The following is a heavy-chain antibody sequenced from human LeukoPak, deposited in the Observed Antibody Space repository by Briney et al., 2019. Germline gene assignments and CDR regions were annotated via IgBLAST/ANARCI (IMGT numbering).Heavy chain of an antibody. CDR3: ARQSGSRGAFDI. J-gene: IGHJ3*02. CDR1: GGSISSSNYY. V-gene: IGHV4-39*01. Sequence: SETLSLTCTVSGGSISSSNYYWGWIRQPPGRGLEWIGHIYYSGSIYYNPSLRSRLTISIDTSKNQFSLKLGSVTAADTAVYYCARQSGSRGAFDIWGQGTMVIVSS. CDR2: IYYSGSI. D-gene: IGHD3-10*01.